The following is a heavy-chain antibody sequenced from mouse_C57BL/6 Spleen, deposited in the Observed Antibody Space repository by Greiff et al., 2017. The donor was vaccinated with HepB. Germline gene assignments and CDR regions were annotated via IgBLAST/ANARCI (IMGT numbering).Heavy chain of an antibody. CDR3: ASPPGGYAMDY. J-gene: IGHJ4*01. D-gene: IGHD3-1*01. CDR2: ISSGSSTI. Sequence: EVKLMESGGGLVKPGGSLKLSCAASGFTFSDYGMHWVRQAPEKGLEWVAYISSGSSTIYYADTVKGRFTISRDNAKNTLFLQMTSLRSEDTAMYYCASPPGGYAMDYWGQGTSVTVSS. V-gene: IGHV5-17*01. CDR1: GFTFSDYG.